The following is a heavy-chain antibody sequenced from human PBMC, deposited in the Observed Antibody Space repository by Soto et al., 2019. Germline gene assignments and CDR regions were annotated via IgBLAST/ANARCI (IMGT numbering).Heavy chain of an antibody. D-gene: IGHD3-16*01. V-gene: IGHV3-21*01. CDR3: ASIFGGGLNYYYYGMDV. J-gene: IGHJ6*02. Sequence: PGGSLRLSCAASGFTFSSYSMNWVRQAPGKGLEWVSSISSSSSYIYYADSVKGRFTISRDNAKNSLYLQMNSLRAEDTAVYYCASIFGGGLNYYYYGMDVWGQGTTVTVSS. CDR2: ISSSSSYI. CDR1: GFTFSSYS.